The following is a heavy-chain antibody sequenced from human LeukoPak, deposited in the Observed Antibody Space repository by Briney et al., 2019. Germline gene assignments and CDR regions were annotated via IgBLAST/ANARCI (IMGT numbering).Heavy chain of an antibody. Sequence: SETLSLTCTVSGASITNYYWSWIRQPAGKALEWIGRVYTSGSPNYNPSLKSRVTMSVDTSKNQVSLKLSSVTAADTAVYYCARDLRYGPHYYYYYGMDVWGQGTTVTVSS. V-gene: IGHV4-4*07. J-gene: IGHJ6*02. CDR2: VYTSGSP. CDR1: GASITNYY. CDR3: ARDLRYGPHYYYYYGMDV. D-gene: IGHD5-18*01.